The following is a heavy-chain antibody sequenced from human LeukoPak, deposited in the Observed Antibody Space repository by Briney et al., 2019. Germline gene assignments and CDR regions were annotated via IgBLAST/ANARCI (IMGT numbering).Heavy chain of an antibody. V-gene: IGHV3-23*01. CDR3: ARRPLGAAAVY. CDR1: GFTFSSYA. Sequence: GGSLRPSCAASGFTFSSYAMSWVRQAPGKGLEWVSAISGSGGSTYYADSVKGRFTISRDNSKNTLYLQMNSLRAEDTAVYYCARRPLGAAAVYWGQGTLVTVSS. J-gene: IGHJ4*02. CDR2: ISGSGGST. D-gene: IGHD6-13*01.